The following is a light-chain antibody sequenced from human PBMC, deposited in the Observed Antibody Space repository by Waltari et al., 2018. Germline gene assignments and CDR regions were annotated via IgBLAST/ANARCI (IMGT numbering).Light chain of an antibody. CDR2: EDS. V-gene: IGLV3-10*01. J-gene: IGLJ1*01. CDR1: ALPKKY. Sequence: SYELTQPPSVSVSPGQAARITCTGDALPKKYAYWYQQKSGQAPVLVIYEDSKRPSGIPERFSGSSSGTMATLTISGPQVGDEADYYCYSTDSSGNHGVFGTGTKVTVL. CDR3: YSTDSSGNHGV.